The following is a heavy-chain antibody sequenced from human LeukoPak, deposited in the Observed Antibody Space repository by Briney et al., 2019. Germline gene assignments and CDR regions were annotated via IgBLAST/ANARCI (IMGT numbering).Heavy chain of an antibody. D-gene: IGHD4-17*01. CDR2: ISGSGGST. J-gene: IGHJ4*02. CDR3: AKDPYGDYFYDY. Sequence: PGKGXXXXSGISGSGGSTYYADSVKGRFTISRDNSKNTLYLQMNSLRAEDTAVYYCAKDPYGDYFYDYWGQGTLVTVSS. V-gene: IGHV3-23*01.